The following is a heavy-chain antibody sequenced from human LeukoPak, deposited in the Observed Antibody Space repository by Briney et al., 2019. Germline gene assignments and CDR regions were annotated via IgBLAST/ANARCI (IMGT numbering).Heavy chain of an antibody. CDR2: IYYSGST. J-gene: IGHJ4*02. CDR1: GGSISSYY. Sequence: SETLSLTCTVSGGSISSYYWSWIRQPPGKGLEWIGYIYYSGSTNYNPSLKSRVTISVDTSKNQFSLKLSSVTAADTAVYYCARGGTYSGYDLIYWGQGTLVTVSS. V-gene: IGHV4-59*01. D-gene: IGHD5-12*01. CDR3: ARGGTYSGYDLIY.